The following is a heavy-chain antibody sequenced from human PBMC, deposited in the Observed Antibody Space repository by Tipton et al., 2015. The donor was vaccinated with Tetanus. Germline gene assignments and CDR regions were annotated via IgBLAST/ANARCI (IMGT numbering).Heavy chain of an antibody. Sequence: SLRLSCAASGFTLRTYSMNWVRQAPGKGLEWISCISTTSNTIYYADSVKGRFTISRDNAKNTLYLQMNSLRAEDSAVYYCARRQVEGGAHFDHWGQGTLVTVSS. V-gene: IGHV3-48*01. D-gene: IGHD3-16*01. CDR3: ARRQVEGGAHFDH. CDR1: GFTLRTYS. CDR2: ISTTSNTI. J-gene: IGHJ4*02.